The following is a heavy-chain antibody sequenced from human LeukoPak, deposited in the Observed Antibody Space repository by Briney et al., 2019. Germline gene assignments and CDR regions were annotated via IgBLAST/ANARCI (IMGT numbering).Heavy chain of an antibody. CDR1: GYTLTELS. CDR2: FDPEDGET. CDR3: ATHRFLAAAGLFDY. V-gene: IGHV1-24*01. J-gene: IGHJ4*02. Sequence: ASVKVPCKVSGYTLTELSMHWVRQAPGKGLEWMGGFDPEDGETIYAQKFQGRVTMTEDTSTDTAYMELSSLRSEDTAVYYCATHRFLAAAGLFDYWGQGTLVTVSS. D-gene: IGHD6-13*01.